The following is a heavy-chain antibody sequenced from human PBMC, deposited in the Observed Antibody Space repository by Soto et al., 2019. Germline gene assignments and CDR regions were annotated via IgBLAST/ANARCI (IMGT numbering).Heavy chain of an antibody. D-gene: IGHD5-12*01. CDR1: GGTIGDLC. V-gene: IGHV4-34*01. Sequence: SETLRDPKGVVGGTIGDLCGRRIRKNPGKGLEWIGEINHSGSTSYNPSLQSRVTILVDTSKSQFSLKLSSVTAADTAVYYCARVPYLVATAHLGYCGQGHLVTGSS. CDR2: INHSGST. CDR3: ARVPYLVATAHLGY. J-gene: IGHJ4*02.